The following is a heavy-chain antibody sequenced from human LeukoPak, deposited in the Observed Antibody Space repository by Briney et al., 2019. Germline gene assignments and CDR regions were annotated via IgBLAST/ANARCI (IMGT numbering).Heavy chain of an antibody. Sequence: SETLSLTCAVYGGSFSGYYWSWIRQPPGKGLEWIGEINHSGSTNYNPSLKSRVTISVDTSKNQFSLKLSSVTAADTAVYYCARGKISYGYGTNIDYWGQGTLVTVSS. CDR3: ARGKISYGYGTNIDY. D-gene: IGHD5-18*01. CDR2: INHSGST. V-gene: IGHV4-34*01. CDR1: GGSFSGYY. J-gene: IGHJ4*02.